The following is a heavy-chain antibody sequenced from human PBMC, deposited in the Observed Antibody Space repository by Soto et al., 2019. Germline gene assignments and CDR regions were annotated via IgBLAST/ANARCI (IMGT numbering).Heavy chain of an antibody. CDR3: VRDGLDYYDTERLYFDN. CDR2: ISSSAVYI. CDR1: GFNFITYS. J-gene: IGHJ4*02. D-gene: IGHD3-22*01. Sequence: EVQLVESGGGPVRPGGSLKLSCAASGFNFITYSLSWVRQAPGKGLEWVASISSSAVYIDYADSVKGRFTISRDNANNSLYLQRNSLRAEYTATYYCVRDGLDYYDTERLYFDNWGQGTLVTVSS. V-gene: IGHV3-21*01.